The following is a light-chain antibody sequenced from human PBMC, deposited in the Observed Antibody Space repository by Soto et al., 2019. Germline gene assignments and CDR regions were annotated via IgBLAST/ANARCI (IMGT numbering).Light chain of an antibody. J-gene: IGKJ3*01. CDR3: QQSYSTPFT. V-gene: IGKV1-39*01. Sequence: DIQMTQSPSSLSASVGDRVTITCRASQSISSYLNWYQQKPGKAPKLLIYAASSLQSGVPSRFSGSGSGTEFNLTISSLQPEDFATYYCQQSYSTPFTFGPGTKVDIK. CDR2: AAS. CDR1: QSISSY.